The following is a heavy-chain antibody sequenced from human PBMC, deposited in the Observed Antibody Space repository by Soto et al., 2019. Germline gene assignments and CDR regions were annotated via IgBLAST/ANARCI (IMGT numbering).Heavy chain of an antibody. J-gene: IGHJ4*02. CDR3: ARDTTYYDYIWGSYRYDY. V-gene: IGHV1-18*01. Sequence: ASVKVSCKASGYTFTSYGISWVRQAPGQGLEWMGWISAYNGNTNYAQKLQGRVTMTTDTSTSTAYMELRSLRSDDTAVYYCARDTTYYDYIWGSYRYDYWGQGTLVTVSS. D-gene: IGHD3-16*02. CDR2: ISAYNGNT. CDR1: GYTFTSYG.